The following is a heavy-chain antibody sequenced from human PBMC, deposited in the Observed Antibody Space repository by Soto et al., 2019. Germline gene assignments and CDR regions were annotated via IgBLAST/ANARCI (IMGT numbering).Heavy chain of an antibody. CDR2: INPSGGDT. J-gene: IGHJ3*01. Sequence: GASVKVSCKASGYTFVSYYIHWVRQAPGQGLEWMGIINPSGGDTSYAQKFQGRVTMTRDTSTTTVYMELSSLRSEDTALYYCARRGGEDDSGGFYFWGQGSMVTVS. V-gene: IGHV1-46*01. CDR3: ARRGGEDDSGGFYF. D-gene: IGHD6-19*01. CDR1: GYTFVSYY.